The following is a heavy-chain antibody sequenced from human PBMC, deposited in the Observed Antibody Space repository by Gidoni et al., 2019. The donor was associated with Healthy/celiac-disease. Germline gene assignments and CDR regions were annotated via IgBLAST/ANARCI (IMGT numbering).Heavy chain of an antibody. Sequence: EVQLVDSGLGLVKPWGSLRLSCAASGFTFSNAWMSWVRQAPGKGLEWVGSIKSKTDGGTTDYAATVKGRFTISRDDSKNTRYLQMNSLKTEDTAVYYCTTDLSWVGNAGVGYWGQGTLVTVSS. CDR1: GFTFSNAW. CDR3: TTDLSWVGNAGVGY. J-gene: IGHJ4*02. CDR2: IKSKTDGGTT. D-gene: IGHD1-26*01. V-gene: IGHV3-15*01.